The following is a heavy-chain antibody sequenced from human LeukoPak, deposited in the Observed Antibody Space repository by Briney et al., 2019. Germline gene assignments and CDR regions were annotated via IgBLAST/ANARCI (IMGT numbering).Heavy chain of an antibody. CDR2: ISGTTRFI. D-gene: IGHD2-2*01. CDR3: ARDGIVVVPAALNWFDP. Sequence: GGSLRLSCAASGIAFSDYTMNWVRQAPGKGLEWVSSISGTTRFIYYADSVKGRFTVSRDNDKNSLFLQMSSLRAEDTAVYYCARDGIVVVPAALNWFDPWGQGTLVTVSS. J-gene: IGHJ5*02. V-gene: IGHV3-21*01. CDR1: GIAFSDYT.